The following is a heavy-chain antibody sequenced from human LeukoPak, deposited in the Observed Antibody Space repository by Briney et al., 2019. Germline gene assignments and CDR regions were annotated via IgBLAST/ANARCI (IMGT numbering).Heavy chain of an antibody. CDR3: ERQPSMTTGLVWFDP. Sequence: SETLSPTCTVSGGSISSNSHYWGWIRQPPGKGLEWIGSIYYSGSTYYNPSLKSRVTISVDTSKNQFSLNLSSVTAADTAVYYCERQPSMTTGLVWFDPWGQGTLVTVSS. J-gene: IGHJ5*02. CDR1: GGSISSNSHY. D-gene: IGHD4-17*01. CDR2: IYYSGST. V-gene: IGHV4-39*01.